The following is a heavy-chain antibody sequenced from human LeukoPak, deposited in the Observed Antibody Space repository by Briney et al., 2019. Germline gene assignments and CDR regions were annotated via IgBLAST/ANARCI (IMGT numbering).Heavy chain of an antibody. J-gene: IGHJ5*02. CDR3: ARSYCSGGSCYSENWCDP. Sequence: PGRSLRLSCAASGFTFSSYGMHWVRQAPGKGLEWVAVIWYDGSNKYYADSVKGRFTISRDNSKNTLYLQMNSLRAEDTAVCYCARSYCSGGSCYSENWCDPWGQGTLVTVSS. CDR1: GFTFSSYG. V-gene: IGHV3-33*01. CDR2: IWYDGSNK. D-gene: IGHD2-15*01.